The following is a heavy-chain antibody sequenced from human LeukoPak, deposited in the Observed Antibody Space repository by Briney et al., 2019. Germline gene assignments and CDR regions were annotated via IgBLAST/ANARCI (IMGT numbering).Heavy chain of an antibody. J-gene: IGHJ1*01. D-gene: IGHD6-19*01. CDR3: ARLGVAGDPSSAEYQH. V-gene: IGHV1-18*01. Sequence: SVKVSCKASGYTFTSYAITWVRQPPGQGLDWMGWISLYNTKTNYAPKYQGRLTRTTDTSTSTAYMELMRLRSDVTAVYYCARLGVAGDPSSAEYQHWGQGTLVIVSS. CDR1: GYTFTSYA. CDR2: ISLYNTKT.